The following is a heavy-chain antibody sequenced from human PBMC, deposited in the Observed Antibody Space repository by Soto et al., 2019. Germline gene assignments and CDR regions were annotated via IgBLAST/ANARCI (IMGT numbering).Heavy chain of an antibody. D-gene: IGHD1-26*01. V-gene: IGHV4-39*01. CDR2: MYYSGST. CDR3: ARQGDKGRAFDI. Sequence: SETLSLTCTVSGGSFSSSSYYWVWIRQPPGKGLEWIGSMYYSGSTFYNPSLKSRVTFSVDTSKTQFSLKLSSVTAADTAVYYCARQGDKGRAFDIWGQGTMVTVSS. J-gene: IGHJ3*02. CDR1: GGSFSSSSYY.